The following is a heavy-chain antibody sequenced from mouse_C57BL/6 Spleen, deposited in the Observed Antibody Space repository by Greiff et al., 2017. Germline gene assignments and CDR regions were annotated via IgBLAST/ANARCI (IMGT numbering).Heavy chain of an antibody. CDR1: GFNITDYY. J-gene: IGHJ4*01. D-gene: IGHD1-1*01. CDR3: ARDGSSPYCAMDY. Sequence: EVQLQQSGAELVKPGASVKLSCTASGFNITDYYMHWVKQRTEQGLEWIGRIDPEDGETKYAPKFQGKATLTADTSSNTAYLKLSSLTSEDTAVYYCARDGSSPYCAMDYWGQGTSVTVSS. CDR2: IDPEDGET. V-gene: IGHV14-2*01.